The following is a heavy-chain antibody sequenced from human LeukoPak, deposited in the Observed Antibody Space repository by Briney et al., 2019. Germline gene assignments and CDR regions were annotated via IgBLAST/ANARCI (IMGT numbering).Heavy chain of an antibody. CDR2: ISAYNGNT. J-gene: IGHJ4*02. CDR3: ARGYGSGSYPILNDY. CDR1: GYTFTSYG. V-gene: IGHV1-18*01. Sequence: ASVKVSCKASGYTFTSYGISWVRQAPGQGLEWMGWISAYNGNTNYAQKLQGRVTMTRNTSISTAYMELSSLRSEDTAVYYCARGYGSGSYPILNDYWGQGTLVTVSS. D-gene: IGHD3-10*01.